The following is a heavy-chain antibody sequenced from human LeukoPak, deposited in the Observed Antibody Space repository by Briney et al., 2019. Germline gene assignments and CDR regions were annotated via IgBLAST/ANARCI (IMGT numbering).Heavy chain of an antibody. CDR3: ARVSPLGYFDQ. V-gene: IGHV4-59*13. J-gene: IGHJ4*02. CDR1: GGFTSAYY. Sequence: PSETLSLTCTVSGGFTSAYYWSWVRQPLGKGLEWIGSVFYSRNSNYSPSLTRRVAMSVDTSKSHFSLKLTSVIAADTAVYYCARVSPLGYFDQWGQGTLVAVSS. CDR2: VFYSRNS.